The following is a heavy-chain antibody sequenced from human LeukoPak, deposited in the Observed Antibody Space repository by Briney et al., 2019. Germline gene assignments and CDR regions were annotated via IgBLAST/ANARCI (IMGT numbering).Heavy chain of an antibody. V-gene: IGHV1-2*02. D-gene: IGHD6-19*01. J-gene: IGHJ4*02. Sequence: ASVTVSFKSSGYTFTCYYMHWVRQPPAQGLEWMGCINPNSGGTNYAQKFQGRVTMTRDTSISTAYMELSRLRSDDTAVYYCARVGIAVDVYYFDYWGQGTLVTVSS. CDR3: ARVGIAVDVYYFDY. CDR2: INPNSGGT. CDR1: GYTFTCYY.